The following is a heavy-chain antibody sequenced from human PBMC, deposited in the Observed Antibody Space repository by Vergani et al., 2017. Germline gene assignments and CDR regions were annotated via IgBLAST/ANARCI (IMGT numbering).Heavy chain of an antibody. D-gene: IGHD2-15*01. J-gene: IGHJ4*02. CDR1: GGSFSGYY. Sequence: QVQLQQWGAGLLKPSETLSLTCAVYGGSFSGYYWSWIRQPPGKGLEWIGEINHSGSTNYNPSLTSRVTISVDTSKNQFSLKLSSVTAADTAVYYCASAPVFSVVVVAATPPRKGKFDYWGQGTLVTVSS. V-gene: IGHV4-34*01. CDR3: ASAPVFSVVVVAATPPRKGKFDY. CDR2: INHSGST.